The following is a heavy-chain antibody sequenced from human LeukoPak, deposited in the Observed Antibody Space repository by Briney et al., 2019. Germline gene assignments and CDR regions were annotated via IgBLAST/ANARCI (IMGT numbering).Heavy chain of an antibody. CDR1: GGSISSGSYY. Sequence: SSQTLSLTCTVSGGSISSGSYYWSWIRQPTGKGLEWIGRIYTSGSTNYNPSLKSRVTISVDTSKNQFSLKLSSVTAADTAVYYCARNTVTKNLYYYYMDVWSKGTTVTVSS. CDR2: IYTSGST. V-gene: IGHV4-61*02. CDR3: ARNTVTKNLYYYYMDV. D-gene: IGHD4-17*01. J-gene: IGHJ6*03.